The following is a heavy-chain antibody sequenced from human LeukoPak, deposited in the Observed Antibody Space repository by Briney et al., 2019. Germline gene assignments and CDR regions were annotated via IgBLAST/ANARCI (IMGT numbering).Heavy chain of an antibody. CDR3: ARGRDGYNTLDY. CDR1: GGTFSSYA. CDR2: IIPIFGTA. Sequence: GASVKVSCKASGGTFSSYAISRVRQAPGQGLEWMGGIIPIFGTANYAQKFQGRVTITTDESTSTAYMELSSLRSEDTAVYYCARGRDGYNTLDYWGQGTLVTVSS. V-gene: IGHV1-69*05. D-gene: IGHD5-24*01. J-gene: IGHJ4*02.